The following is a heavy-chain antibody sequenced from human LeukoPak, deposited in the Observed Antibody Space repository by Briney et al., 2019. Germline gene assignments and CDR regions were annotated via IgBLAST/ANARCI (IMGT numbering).Heavy chain of an antibody. CDR1: GYTFTSHS. V-gene: IGHV1-3*01. CDR2: INAGSGNT. J-gene: IGHJ4*02. CDR3: ARDPPGVNFDY. Sequence: ASVKVSCKASGYTFTSHSMHWVRQAPGQRLEWMGWINAGSGNTGYSQKFQGRVTITRDTSASTAYMELSSLRSEDTAAYYCARDPPGVNFDYWGQGTLVTVSS.